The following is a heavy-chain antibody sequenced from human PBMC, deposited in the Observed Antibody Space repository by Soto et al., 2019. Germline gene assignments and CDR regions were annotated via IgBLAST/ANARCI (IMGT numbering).Heavy chain of an antibody. D-gene: IGHD3-22*01. CDR2: IYYSGST. CDR1: GGSISSGGYY. J-gene: IGHJ5*02. CDR3: ARGRWEVTYYYDSSGYKPRPNWFDP. V-gene: IGHV4-31*03. Sequence: PSETLSLTCTVSGGSISSGGYYWSWIRQHPGKGLEWIGYIYYSGSTYYNPSLKSRVTISVDTSKNQFSLKLSSVTAADTAVYYCARGRWEVTYYYDSSGYKPRPNWFDPWGQGTLV.